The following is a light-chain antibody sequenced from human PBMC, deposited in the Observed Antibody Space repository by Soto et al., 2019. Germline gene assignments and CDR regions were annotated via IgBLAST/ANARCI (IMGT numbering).Light chain of an antibody. CDR2: DAS. V-gene: IGKV1-5*01. CDR3: QQYNSYSGT. Sequence: DIQMTQSPSTLSASVGDRVTITCRASQSISSWLAWYRQKPGKXPKXXIYDASSLESGVPSRFSGSGSGTELTLTISSLQPDDFETYYCQQYNSYSGTFGQGTKVDIK. J-gene: IGKJ1*01. CDR1: QSISSW.